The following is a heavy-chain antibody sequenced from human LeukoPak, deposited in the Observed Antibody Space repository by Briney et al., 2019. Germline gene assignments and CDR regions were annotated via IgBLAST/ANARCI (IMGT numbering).Heavy chain of an antibody. J-gene: IGHJ4*02. D-gene: IGHD6-6*01. Sequence: GASVKVSCKASGYTFTSYYMHWVRQAPGQGLEWMGIINPSGGSTTYAQKFQGRVTMTRDTSTSTVYMELSSLRSDDTAVYHCARTAARRFDYWGQGTLVTVSS. CDR1: GYTFTSYY. CDR3: ARTAARRFDY. CDR2: INPSGGST. V-gene: IGHV1-46*01.